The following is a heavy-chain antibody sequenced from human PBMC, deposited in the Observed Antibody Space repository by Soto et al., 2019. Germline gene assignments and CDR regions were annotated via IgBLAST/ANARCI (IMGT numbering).Heavy chain of an antibody. CDR3: ARKYSSNWINWFDP. CDR2: VNPNSGGT. D-gene: IGHD6-13*01. J-gene: IGHJ5*02. V-gene: IGHV1-2*02. Sequence: QVQLVQSGAEVKKPGASVKVSCRTSGYSFTDYYMQWVRQAPGQGLEWMGWVNPNSGGTNYAQKFQGRVIMTRDTSITTAYMELSSLRSDDTAIYYCARKYSSNWINWFDPWGQGTLVTVSS. CDR1: GYSFTDYY.